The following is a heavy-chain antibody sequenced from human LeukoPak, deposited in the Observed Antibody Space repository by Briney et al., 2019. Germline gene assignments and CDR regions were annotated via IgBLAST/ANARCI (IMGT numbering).Heavy chain of an antibody. CDR1: GFTFSSYA. D-gene: IGHD3-22*01. CDR3: AKEGDTMIVVVITAPPHFDY. J-gene: IGHJ4*02. CDR2: ISGSGGSI. V-gene: IGHV3-23*01. Sequence: GGSLRLSCAASGFTFSSYAMSWVRQAPGKGLEWVSAISGSGGSIYYADSVKGRFTISRDNSKNTLYLQMNSLRAEDTAVYYCAKEGDTMIVVVITAPPHFDYWGQGTLVTVSS.